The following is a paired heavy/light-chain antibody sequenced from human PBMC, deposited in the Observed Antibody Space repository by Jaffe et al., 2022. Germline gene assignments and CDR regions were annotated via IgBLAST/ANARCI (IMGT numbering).Light chain of an antibody. Sequence: DVVLTQSPLSLPVTLGQPASISCRSSQGLVLSDGNTYLNWFQQRPGHSPRRLIYKVSNRDSGVPDRFSGSESGSDFTLKISRVEAEDVGVYYCMQASYWPYTFGQGTKLQIK. CDR3: MQASYWPYT. CDR2: KVS. V-gene: IGKV2-30*02. CDR1: QGLVLSDGNTY. J-gene: IGKJ2*01.
Heavy chain of an antibody. D-gene: IGHD2-15*01. V-gene: IGHV3-9*02. J-gene: IGHJ4*02. CDR1: GFTSKDHA. CDR2: IYWDGRV. Sequence: QLVESGGGLVQPGRSLRLSCVASGFTSKDHAMHWIRQVPGKGLEWVSGIYWDGRVGYADSVKGRFTVSRDNAKNSLYLQMNSLRTEDTAMYYCGKDIKAGGLGYWGQGTLVTVSS. CDR3: GKDIKAGGLGY.